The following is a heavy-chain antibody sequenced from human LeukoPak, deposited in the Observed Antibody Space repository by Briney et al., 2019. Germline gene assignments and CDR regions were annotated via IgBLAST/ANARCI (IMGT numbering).Heavy chain of an antibody. V-gene: IGHV3-30*02. CDR3: AKDRPPDY. Sequence: GGSLRLSCAASGFTFSSYWMSWVRQAPGKGLEWVAFIRYDGGNKYYADSVKGRFTISRDNSKNTLYLQMNSLRAEDTAVYYCAKDRPPDYWGQGTLVTVSS. CDR2: IRYDGGNK. CDR1: GFTFSSYW. J-gene: IGHJ4*02.